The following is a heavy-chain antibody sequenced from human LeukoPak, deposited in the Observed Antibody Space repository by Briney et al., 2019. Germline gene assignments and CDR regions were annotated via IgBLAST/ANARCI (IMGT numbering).Heavy chain of an antibody. CDR1: GYMFASYD. D-gene: IGHD3-22*01. Sequence: ASVKVSCKASGYMFASYDISWVRQAPGQGLEWMGWISPHNGNTKYAQKLQGRVTMTTDTSTSTVYMELRSLRSDDTAVYYCARVPYDSSGYYRDWGQGTLVTVSS. J-gene: IGHJ4*02. CDR2: ISPHNGNT. V-gene: IGHV1-18*01. CDR3: ARVPYDSSGYYRD.